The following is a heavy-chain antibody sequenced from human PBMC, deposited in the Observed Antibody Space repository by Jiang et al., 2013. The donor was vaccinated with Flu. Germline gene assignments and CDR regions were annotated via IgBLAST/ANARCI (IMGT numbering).Heavy chain of an antibody. J-gene: IGHJ1*01. V-gene: IGHV4-31*03. Sequence: GPGLVKPSQTLSLTCSVSGGSITSGGYYWSWIRQHPGKGLEWIGYIYYDGFTYYNPSLKSRVTISVTKNQFSLKLTSVTAADTALYYCARGVTPARIQHWGQGTLVTVSS. CDR3: ARGVTPARIQH. D-gene: IGHD2-2*01. CDR1: GGSITSGGYY. CDR2: IYYDGFT.